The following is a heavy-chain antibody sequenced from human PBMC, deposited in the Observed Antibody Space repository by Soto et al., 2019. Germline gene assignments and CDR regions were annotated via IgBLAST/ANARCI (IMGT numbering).Heavy chain of an antibody. CDR2: ISPYNGDT. CDR3: ARGGQYRYFDY. D-gene: IGHD2-2*02. V-gene: IGHV1-18*01. CDR1: GYTFTLFG. Sequence: QVQLVQSGAEVKKPGASVKVSCTTSGYTFTLFGTTWVRQAPGQGLEWMGWISPYNGDTKYAEKLEGRVTLTTDTSTDTAYMELTSLTSDDTAEYYCARGGQYRYFDYWGQGTLVTVSS. J-gene: IGHJ4*02.